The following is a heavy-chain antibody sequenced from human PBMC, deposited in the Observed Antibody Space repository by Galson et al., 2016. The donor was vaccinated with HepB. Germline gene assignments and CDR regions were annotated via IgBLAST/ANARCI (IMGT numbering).Heavy chain of an antibody. CDR2: TGTGSTYK. V-gene: IGHV3-21*01. CDR1: GFIFSDYS. D-gene: IGHD4-11*01. Sequence: SLRLSCAASGFIFSDYSMSWVRQAPGKGLEWVSSTGTGSTYKSYAASVKGRFTISRDDAQNSLFLQMNSLRVEDTAVYYCVKSTVRHLRYSGMDVWGQGTTVTVSS. CDR3: VKSTVRHLRYSGMDV. J-gene: IGHJ6*02.